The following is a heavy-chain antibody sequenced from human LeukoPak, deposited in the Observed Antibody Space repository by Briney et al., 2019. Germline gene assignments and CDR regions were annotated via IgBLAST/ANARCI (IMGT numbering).Heavy chain of an antibody. Sequence: GESLKISCEASGYTFTNYWIGWVRQMPGKGLEWMGIIYPDDSDTRYSPSFQGQVTISADKSISTAYLQWSSLKASDTAMYYCAAQLAGVIDYWGQGTLVTVSS. V-gene: IGHV5-51*01. D-gene: IGHD6-6*01. J-gene: IGHJ4*02. CDR3: AAQLAGVIDY. CDR2: IYPDDSDT. CDR1: GYTFTNYW.